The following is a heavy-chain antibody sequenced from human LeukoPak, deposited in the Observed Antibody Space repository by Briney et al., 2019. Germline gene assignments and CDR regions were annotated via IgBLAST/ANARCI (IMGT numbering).Heavy chain of an antibody. Sequence: SETLSLTCAVSGGSISSSNWWSWVRQPPGKGLEWIGEIYHSGSTNYNPSLKSRVTISVDKPKNQFSLKLSSVTAAGTAVYYCARVYCGGDCYSRPNAFDIWGQGTMVTVSS. CDR1: GGSISSSNW. CDR2: IYHSGST. CDR3: ARVYCGGDCYSRPNAFDI. J-gene: IGHJ3*02. D-gene: IGHD2-21*02. V-gene: IGHV4-4*02.